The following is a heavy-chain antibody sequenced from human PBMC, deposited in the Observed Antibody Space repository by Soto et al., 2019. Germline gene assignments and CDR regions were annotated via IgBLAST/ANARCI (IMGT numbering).Heavy chain of an antibody. J-gene: IGHJ4*02. CDR3: AKETWIGDYYFDY. D-gene: IGHD4-17*01. Sequence: GGSLRLSCAASGFTFDDYAMHWVRQAPGKGLEWVSGISWNSGSIGYADSVKGRFTISRDNAKNSLYLQMNSLRAEDTALYYCAKETWIGDYYFDYWGQGTLVTVSS. CDR2: ISWNSGSI. CDR1: GFTFDDYA. V-gene: IGHV3-9*01.